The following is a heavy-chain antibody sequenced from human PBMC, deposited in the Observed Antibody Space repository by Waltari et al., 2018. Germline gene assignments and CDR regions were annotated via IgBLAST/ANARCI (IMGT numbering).Heavy chain of an antibody. CDR1: GFTFSSYG. CDR3: AKDHIVVVPAAADY. V-gene: IGHV3-33*06. J-gene: IGHJ4*02. CDR2: IWYDGSNK. D-gene: IGHD2-2*01. Sequence: QVQLVESGGGVVQPGRSLRLSCAASGFTFSSYGMHWFRQAPGKGLEWVAVIWYDGSNKYYADSVKGRFTISRDNSKNTLYLQMNSLRAEDTAVYYCAKDHIVVVPAAADYWGQGTLVTVSS.